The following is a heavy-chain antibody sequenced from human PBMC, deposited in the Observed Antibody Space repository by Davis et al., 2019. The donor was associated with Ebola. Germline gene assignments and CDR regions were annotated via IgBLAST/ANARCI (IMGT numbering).Heavy chain of an antibody. Sequence: ASVKVSCKASGYTFTSYGISWVRQAPGQGLEWMGWISAYNGNTNYAQKLQGRVTMTTDTSTSTAYMELRSLRSDDTAVYYCAREQTTVTTGWFDPWGQGILVTVSS. CDR3: AREQTTVTTGWFDP. D-gene: IGHD4-17*01. V-gene: IGHV1-18*01. CDR1: GYTFTSYG. J-gene: IGHJ5*02. CDR2: ISAYNGNT.